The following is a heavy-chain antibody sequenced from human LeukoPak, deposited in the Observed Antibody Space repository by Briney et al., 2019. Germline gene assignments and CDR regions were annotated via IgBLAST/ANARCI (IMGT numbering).Heavy chain of an antibody. CDR2: ISAYNGNT. CDR1: GYTFTSYG. Sequence: EASVKVSCKASGYTFTSYGISWVRQAPGQGLEWMGWISAYNGNTNYAQKHQGRVTMTTDTSTSTAYMELRSLRSDDTAVYYCARGYSSGWYLYYYGMDVWGQGTTVTVSS. V-gene: IGHV1-18*01. J-gene: IGHJ6*02. D-gene: IGHD6-19*01. CDR3: ARGYSSGWYLYYYGMDV.